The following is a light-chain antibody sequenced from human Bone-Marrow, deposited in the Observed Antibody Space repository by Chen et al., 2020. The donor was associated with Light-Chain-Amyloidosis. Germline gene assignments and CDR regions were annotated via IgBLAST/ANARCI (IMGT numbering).Light chain of an antibody. CDR2: EDD. CDR1: SGSIATNY. Sequence: NFMLTPPHSVSQSPAKSVITSCTLSSGSIATNYVQWYQQRPGSSPTTVIYEDDQIPSGVPDRFSGSIDRSSNSASLTISGLKTEDEADYYCQSYQGSSQGVFGGGTKLTVL. V-gene: IGLV6-57*01. J-gene: IGLJ3*02. CDR3: QSYQGSSQGV.